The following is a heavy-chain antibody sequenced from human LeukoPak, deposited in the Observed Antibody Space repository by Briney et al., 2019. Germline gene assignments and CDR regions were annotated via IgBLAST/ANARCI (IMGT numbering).Heavy chain of an antibody. Sequence: KPSETLSLTCTVSSGSISSYCWNWIRQPPGKGLEWIGYIYSSGSTNYNPSLKSRVTISVDTSKNQFSLELSSVTAADTAVYYCARGSGLDYWGQGTLVTVSS. CDR2: IYSSGST. D-gene: IGHD7-27*01. CDR1: SGSISSYC. J-gene: IGHJ4*02. CDR3: ARGSGLDY. V-gene: IGHV4-59*01.